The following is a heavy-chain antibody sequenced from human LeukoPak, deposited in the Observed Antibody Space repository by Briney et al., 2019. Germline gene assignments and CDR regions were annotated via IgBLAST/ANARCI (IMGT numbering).Heavy chain of an antibody. CDR2: IYSSGST. Sequence: SETLSLTCTVSGGSVSSGGYFWSWIRQHPGKGLEWIGYIYSSGSTYYNPSLKSRLTISVDTSKNQFSLKVSSVTAADTAVYYCATGPTYSSVDYWGQGTLVTVSS. V-gene: IGHV4-31*03. D-gene: IGHD6-19*01. CDR1: GGSVSSGGYF. J-gene: IGHJ4*02. CDR3: ATGPTYSSVDY.